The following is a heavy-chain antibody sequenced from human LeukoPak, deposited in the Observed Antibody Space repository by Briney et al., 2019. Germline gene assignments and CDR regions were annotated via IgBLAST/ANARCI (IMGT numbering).Heavy chain of an antibody. V-gene: IGHV4-39*07. CDR1: GASINSDTYY. Sequence: SETLSLTCTVSGASINSDTYYWGWIRQPPGKGLEWIGTHSHSGSAYYNPSLRGRITMSLDTSENQLSLKLYSVTAADTAIYYCARYQTGTMFAVWGQGTLVTISS. J-gene: IGHJ4*02. D-gene: IGHD1/OR15-1a*01. CDR2: HSHSGSA. CDR3: ARYQTGTMFAV.